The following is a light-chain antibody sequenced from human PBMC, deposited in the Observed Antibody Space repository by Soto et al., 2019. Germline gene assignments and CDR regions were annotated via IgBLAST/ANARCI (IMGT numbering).Light chain of an antibody. CDR3: QSSQDDFWV. J-gene: IGLJ3*02. CDR2: SND. CDR1: SSNIGTNA. V-gene: IGLV1-44*01. Sequence: QAVVTQPPSASGTPGQRVTISCSGSSSNIGTNAVNWCQQLPGTAPRLLIYSNDQRPPGVPDRFSGSKSGTSASLGISGLQSEDEADYYCQSSQDDFWVFGGGTKLTVL.